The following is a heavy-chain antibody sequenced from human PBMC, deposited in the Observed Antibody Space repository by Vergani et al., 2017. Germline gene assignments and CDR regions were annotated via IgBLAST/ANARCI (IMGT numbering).Heavy chain of an antibody. CDR3: ARGFSGYAQVDY. V-gene: IGHV1-69*10. CDR2: IIPILGIA. Sequence: QVQLVQSGAEMKKPGASVNVSCKTSGYSFNSYGISWVRQAPGQGLEWMGGIIPILGIANYAQKFQGRITITADKSTSTAYMDLSTLRSEDTAVYYCARGFSGYAQVDYWGQGTLVTVSS. CDR1: GYSFNSYG. D-gene: IGHD5-12*01. J-gene: IGHJ4*02.